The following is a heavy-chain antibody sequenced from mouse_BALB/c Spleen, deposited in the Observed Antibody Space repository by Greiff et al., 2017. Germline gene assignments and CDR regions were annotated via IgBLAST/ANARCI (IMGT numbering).Heavy chain of an antibody. CDR1: GFTFSSYA. J-gene: IGHJ2*01. Sequence: EVMLVESGGGLVKPGGSLKLSCAASGFTFSSYAMSWVRQTPEKRLEWVATISSGGSYTYYPDSVKGRFTISRDNAKNTLYLQMSSLRSEDTAMYYCARRGGSSPYYFDYWGQGTTLTVSS. D-gene: IGHD1-1*01. CDR2: ISSGGSYT. CDR3: ARRGGSSPYYFDY. V-gene: IGHV5-9-1*01.